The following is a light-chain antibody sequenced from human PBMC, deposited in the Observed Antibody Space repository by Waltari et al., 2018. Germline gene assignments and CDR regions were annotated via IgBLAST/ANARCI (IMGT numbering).Light chain of an antibody. J-gene: IGKJ1*01. CDR2: GAS. V-gene: IGKV3-15*01. CDR1: QNVGSN. CDR3: QQYTNWPRT. Sequence: EVVMTQSPVTLSVSPGERATLSCRASQNVGSNLAWYHQTPGQAPRLLVYGASTRATGIPARFSGSGSGTEFTLTISSLQSEDFAVYYCQQYTNWPRTFGQGTTVEI.